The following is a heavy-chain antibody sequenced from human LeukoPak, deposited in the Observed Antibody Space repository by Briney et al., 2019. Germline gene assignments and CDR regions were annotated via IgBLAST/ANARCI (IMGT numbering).Heavy chain of an antibody. D-gene: IGHD5-12*01. J-gene: IGHJ4*02. Sequence: PGGSLRLSCAASEFTFSSYAMSSVRQAPGKGLEWVSAISGSGGSTYDADPVNGRFNISRDNSKTTLYLQMNSLRADDTTVHYFAKGSILATIRLLEYWGKGPLVTVSS. CDR3: AKGSILATIRLLEY. CDR1: EFTFSSYA. CDR2: ISGSGGST. V-gene: IGHV3-23*01.